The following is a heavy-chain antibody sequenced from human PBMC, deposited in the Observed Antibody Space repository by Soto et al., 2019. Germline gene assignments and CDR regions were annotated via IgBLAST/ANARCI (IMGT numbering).Heavy chain of an antibody. Sequence: SETLSLTCAVYGGSFSGYYWSWIRQPPGKGLEWIGEINHSGSTNYNPSLKSRVTISVDTSKNQFSLKLSSVTAADTAVYYCARGRGTGYPSNWFDPWGQGTLVTVSS. CDR3: ARGRGTGYPSNWFDP. D-gene: IGHD3-9*01. CDR2: INHSGST. CDR1: GGSFSGYY. J-gene: IGHJ5*02. V-gene: IGHV4-34*01.